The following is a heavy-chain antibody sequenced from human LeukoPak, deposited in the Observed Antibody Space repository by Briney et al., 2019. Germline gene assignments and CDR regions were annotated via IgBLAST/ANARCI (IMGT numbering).Heavy chain of an antibody. CDR1: GGSFSGYY. D-gene: IGHD4-17*01. CDR3: ARSETYGDYNYYYYYYMDV. Sequence: SETLSLTCAVYGGSFSGYYWSWIRQPPGKGLEWIGEINHSGSTNYNPSLKSRVTISVDTSKNQFSLKLSYVTAADTAVYYCARSETYGDYNYYYYYYMDVWGKGTTVTVSS. J-gene: IGHJ6*03. V-gene: IGHV4-34*01. CDR2: INHSGST.